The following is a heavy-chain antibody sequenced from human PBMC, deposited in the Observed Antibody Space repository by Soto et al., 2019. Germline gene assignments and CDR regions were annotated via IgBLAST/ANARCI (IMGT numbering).Heavy chain of an antibody. CDR2: INSNSRYK. J-gene: IGHJ1*01. Sequence: PGGSLRLSCAASGFTFSSYSMNWVRQAPGKGLEWVSSINSNSRYKYYADSVQGRFTISRDNAKNSLHLQMNSLRAEDTAVYYCARDLNTVTTAYFHHWGQGTLVTVSS. CDR3: ARDLNTVTTAYFHH. CDR1: GFTFSSYS. V-gene: IGHV3-21*01. D-gene: IGHD4-17*01.